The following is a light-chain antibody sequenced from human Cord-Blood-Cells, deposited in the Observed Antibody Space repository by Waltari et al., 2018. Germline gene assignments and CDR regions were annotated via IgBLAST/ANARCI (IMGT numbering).Light chain of an antibody. CDR2: GNS. CDR1: SSTIGAGSD. CDR3: QSYDSSLSGYV. V-gene: IGLV1-40*01. J-gene: IGLJ1*01. Sequence: QFVLTQPPSVSGAPGPRVTLPCTGSSSTIGAGSDVHWNQQLPGTAPKLLIYGNSNRPSGVPDRFSGSKSGTSASLAITGLQAEDEADYYCQSYDSSLSGYVFGTGTKVTVL.